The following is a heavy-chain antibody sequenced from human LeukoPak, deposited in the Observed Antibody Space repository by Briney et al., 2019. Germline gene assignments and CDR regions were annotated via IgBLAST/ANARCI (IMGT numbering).Heavy chain of an antibody. Sequence: GESLKISCKASGYTFSRYWIDWVRQMPGKGLEWMGNIYPGDSNTRYSPSFQGQVTISVDRSITPAYLEWSSLKASDAAMYFCARQPGKYGPSDYWGQGTLVSVSS. CDR3: ARQPGKYGPSDY. CDR1: GYTFSRYW. CDR2: IYPGDSNT. J-gene: IGHJ4*02. V-gene: IGHV5-51*01. D-gene: IGHD2-2*01.